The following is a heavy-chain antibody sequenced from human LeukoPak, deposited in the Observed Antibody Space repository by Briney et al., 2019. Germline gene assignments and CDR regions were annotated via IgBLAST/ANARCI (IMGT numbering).Heavy chain of an antibody. CDR3: AITGGGYSSTSYNWFDP. V-gene: IGHV5-51*01. CDR1: GHSFTSYW. D-gene: IGHD6-13*01. CDR2: SDPGDSDT. J-gene: IGHJ5*02. Sequence: GESLKISCKGSGHSFTSYWIGWVRQMSGKGLEWMGISDPGDSDTRYSPSFQGQVTISADKSISTVYLQWSSLKASDTAMYYCAITGGGYSSTSYNWFDPWGQGTLVAVSS.